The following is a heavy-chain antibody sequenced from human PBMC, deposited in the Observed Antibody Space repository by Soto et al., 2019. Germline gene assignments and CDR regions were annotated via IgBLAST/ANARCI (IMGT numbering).Heavy chain of an antibody. Sequence: QVQLEQSGVEVKKPGASVKVSCKASGYTFSSYAISWVRQAPGHGLEWMGWISPYNGNTKYAQHLQGRVTMTTDTSTTTAHMELRSLRLDDTAVYYCARGTTVTTTPTYYYMDVWGKGTTVIVSS. CDR3: ARGTTVTTTPTYYYMDV. CDR2: ISPYNGNT. J-gene: IGHJ6*03. CDR1: GYTFSSYA. V-gene: IGHV1-18*01. D-gene: IGHD4-4*01.